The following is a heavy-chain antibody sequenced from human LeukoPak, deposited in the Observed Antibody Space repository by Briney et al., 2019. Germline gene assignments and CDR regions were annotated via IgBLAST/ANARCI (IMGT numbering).Heavy chain of an antibody. V-gene: IGHV3-53*01. CDR1: GFNVSSNY. D-gene: IGHD3-10*01. Sequence: GGSLRLSCAASGFNVSSNYMSWVRQAPGKGLEWVSVIYRGGSTYYADSVKGRFTISRDNSKNTLNLQMNSLRAEDTAVYYCARGGEFFDAFDIWGQGTMVTVSS. CDR3: ARGGEFFDAFDI. CDR2: IYRGGST. J-gene: IGHJ3*02.